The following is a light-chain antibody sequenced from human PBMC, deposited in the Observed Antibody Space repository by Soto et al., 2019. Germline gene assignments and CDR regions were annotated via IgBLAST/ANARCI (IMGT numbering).Light chain of an antibody. Sequence: VVLTQSPATLSLSPGERATLSCRASQSVSSYLAWYQQKPGQAPRLLIYDASNRAAGIPARFGGSGSGTDFTLTISSLEPEDFAVYYCQQRQHWPPITFGQGTRLEIK. CDR3: QQRQHWPPIT. V-gene: IGKV3-11*01. CDR1: QSVSSY. J-gene: IGKJ5*01. CDR2: DAS.